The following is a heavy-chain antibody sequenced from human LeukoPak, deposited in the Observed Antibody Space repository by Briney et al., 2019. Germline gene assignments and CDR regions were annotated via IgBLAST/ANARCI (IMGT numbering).Heavy chain of an antibody. CDR2: IRNSGST. Sequence: KSSETLSLTCTVSGGSISTYYWSWIRQPPGKGLEWIGSIRNSGSTYYNPSLKSRVTISLDTSKNQFSLQLTSVTAPDTAVYYCARTMGYGDYALDYWGQGTLVTVSS. D-gene: IGHD4-17*01. V-gene: IGHV4-4*08. CDR1: GGSISTYY. J-gene: IGHJ4*02. CDR3: ARTMGYGDYALDY.